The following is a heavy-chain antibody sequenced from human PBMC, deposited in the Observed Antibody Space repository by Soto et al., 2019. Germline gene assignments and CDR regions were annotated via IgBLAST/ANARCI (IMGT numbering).Heavy chain of an antibody. CDR2: IYYSGST. J-gene: IGHJ4*02. CDR3: ARDRRDGYNKPHYFDY. D-gene: IGHD5-12*01. CDR1: GGSIRSGGYY. Sequence: SETLSLTCPVSGGSIRSGGYYWSWIRQHPGKGLEWIGYIYYSGSTYYNPSLKSRVTISVDTSKNQFSLKLSSVTAADTAVYYCARDRRDGYNKPHYFDYWGQGTLVTVSS. V-gene: IGHV4-31*03.